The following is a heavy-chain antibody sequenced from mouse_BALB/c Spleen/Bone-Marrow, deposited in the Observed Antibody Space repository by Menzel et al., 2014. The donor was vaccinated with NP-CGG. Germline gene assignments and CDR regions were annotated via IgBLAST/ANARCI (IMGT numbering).Heavy chain of an antibody. CDR1: GFSLSRYS. J-gene: IGHJ2*01. CDR3: ARNSGTWGFDY. V-gene: IGHV2-6-4*01. D-gene: IGHD3-2*02. CDR2: IWGGGST. Sequence: VHLVESGPGLVAPSQSLSITCTVSGFSLSRYSVHWFRQPPGKGLEWLGMIWGGGSTDYNSALKSRLSISRDNSKSQVLLKMNSLQTDDTAMYYCARNSGTWGFDYWGQGTTLTVSS.